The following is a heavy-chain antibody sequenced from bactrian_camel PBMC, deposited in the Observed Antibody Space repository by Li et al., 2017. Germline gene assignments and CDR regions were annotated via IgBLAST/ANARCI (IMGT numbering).Heavy chain of an antibody. D-gene: IGHD3*01. J-gene: IGHJ6*01. V-gene: IGHV3S1*01. Sequence: HVQLVESGGGSVQAGGSLTLSCTASGYTYSNLCLAWFRQAPGKGREEVASIDTDGRTTYAEHVKDRFTISISKDNAKSTLYLQMNGLKPEDTAMYYCAAHPRNGYCSLRPADFVYWGQGTQVTVS. CDR1: GYTYSNLC. CDR3: AAHPRNGYCSLRPADFVY. CDR2: IDTDGRTT.